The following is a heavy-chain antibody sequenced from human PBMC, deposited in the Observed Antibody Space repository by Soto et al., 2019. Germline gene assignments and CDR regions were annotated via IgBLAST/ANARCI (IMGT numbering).Heavy chain of an antibody. Sequence: PGGSLRLSCAGSGFTFSDYAMTWVRQAPGKGLEWVSTTRSNGEYTYYGDSAKGRFTVSRDNSKNTLYLEMSSLRAEDTAVYYCAKDSRTVAVSADRVYGMDVWGQGTTVTVSS. CDR3: AKDSRTVAVSADRVYGMDV. CDR2: TRSNGEYT. D-gene: IGHD2-2*01. J-gene: IGHJ6*02. CDR1: GFTFSDYA. V-gene: IGHV3-23*01.